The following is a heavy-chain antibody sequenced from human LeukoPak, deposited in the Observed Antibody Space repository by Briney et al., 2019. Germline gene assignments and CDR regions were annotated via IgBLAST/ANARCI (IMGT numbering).Heavy chain of an antibody. CDR1: GVSIRSYY. CDR3: ARMDYYDSSGLGNYMDV. Sequence: SETLSLTCTVSGVSIRSYYWSWIRQPPGKGLEWIGYIYYSGRTDYNPSLKSRVTISVDTSKNHFSLILSSVTAADTAVYYYARMDYYDSSGLGNYMDVWGKGTTVTVSS. V-gene: IGHV4-59*01. D-gene: IGHD3-22*01. J-gene: IGHJ6*03. CDR2: IYYSGRT.